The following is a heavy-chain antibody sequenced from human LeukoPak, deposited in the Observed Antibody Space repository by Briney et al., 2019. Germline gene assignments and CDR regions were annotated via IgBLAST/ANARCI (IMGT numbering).Heavy chain of an antibody. V-gene: IGHV1-2*02. CDR3: ARDRLGIAEPSDY. Sequence: AASVKVSCKASGYTFTGYYMHWVRQAPGQGLEWMGWINPNSGGTNYAQKLQGRVTMTTDTSTSTAYMELRSLRSDDTAVYYCARDRLGIAEPSDYWGQGTLVTVSS. D-gene: IGHD6-13*01. CDR2: INPNSGGT. CDR1: GYTFTGYY. J-gene: IGHJ4*02.